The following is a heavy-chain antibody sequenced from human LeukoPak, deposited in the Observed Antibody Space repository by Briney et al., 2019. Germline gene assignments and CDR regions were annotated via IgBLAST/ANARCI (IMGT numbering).Heavy chain of an antibody. CDR2: ISSGGTTI. CDR1: GFTFSSYE. V-gene: IGHV3-48*03. D-gene: IGHD5-18*01. J-gene: IGHJ4*02. CDR3: ARVEDTATRVFYFDY. Sequence: PGGSLRLSCAASGFTFSSYEMNWVRQAPGKGLEWVSYISSGGTTIYYADSVKGRFTISRDNAKNSLYLQMNSLRAEDTAVYYCARVEDTATRVFYFDYWGQGTLVTVSS.